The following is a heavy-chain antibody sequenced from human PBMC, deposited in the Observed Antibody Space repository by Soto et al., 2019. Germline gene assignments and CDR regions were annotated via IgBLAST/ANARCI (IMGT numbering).Heavy chain of an antibody. V-gene: IGHV3-23*01. CDR2: ISGSGGST. CDR1: GFTFSSYA. D-gene: IGHD4-17*01. Sequence: TGGSLRLSCAASGFTFSSYAMSWVRQAPGKGLEWVPAISGSGGSTYYADSVKGRFTISRDNSKNTLYLQMNSLRAEDTAVYYCAKPGSRDYGDYDFDYWGQGTLVTVS. J-gene: IGHJ4*02. CDR3: AKPGSRDYGDYDFDY.